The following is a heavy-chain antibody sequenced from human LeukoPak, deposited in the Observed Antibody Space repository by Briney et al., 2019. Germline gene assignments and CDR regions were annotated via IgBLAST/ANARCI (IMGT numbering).Heavy chain of an antibody. J-gene: IGHJ1*01. CDR1: GYTFTSYD. D-gene: IGHD6-19*01. V-gene: IGHV1-8*01. Sequence: GASVKVSCKASGYTFTSYDINWVRQATGQGLEWVGWMNPNRGNTGYAQKFQGRVTMTRNTSISTAYMELSSLRSEDSAVYYCARAQRRYRSGCFPYWGQGPLVTVSS. CDR2: MNPNRGNT. CDR3: ARAQRRYRSGCFPY.